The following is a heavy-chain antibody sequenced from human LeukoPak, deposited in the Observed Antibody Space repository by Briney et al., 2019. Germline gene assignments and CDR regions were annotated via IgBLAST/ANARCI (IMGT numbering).Heavy chain of an antibody. J-gene: IGHJ5*02. CDR1: GYTFTSYY. Sequence: ASVKVSCKASGYTFTSYYMHWVRQAPGQGLEWMGIINPSGGSTSYAQKFQGRVTMTRDTSTSTVYMELSSLRSEYTIEYYCARDREGIAAAGTRYNWFDPWGQGTLVTVSS. CDR3: ARDREGIAAAGTRYNWFDP. CDR2: INPSGGST. V-gene: IGHV1-46*01. D-gene: IGHD6-13*01.